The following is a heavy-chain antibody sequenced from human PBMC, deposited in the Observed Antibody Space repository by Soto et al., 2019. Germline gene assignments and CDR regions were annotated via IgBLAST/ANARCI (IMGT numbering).Heavy chain of an antibody. CDR3: ARDEVFKAAAATRAKDY. D-gene: IGHD6-13*01. CDR1: GFTFSDYY. CDR2: ISSSGSTI. Sequence: GGSLRLSCAASGFTFSDYYMSWIRQAPGKGLEWVSYISSSGSTIYYADSVKGRFTISRDNAKNSLYLQMNSLRAEDTAVYYCARDEVFKAAAATRAKDYRGQGTLVTVSS. J-gene: IGHJ4*02. V-gene: IGHV3-11*01.